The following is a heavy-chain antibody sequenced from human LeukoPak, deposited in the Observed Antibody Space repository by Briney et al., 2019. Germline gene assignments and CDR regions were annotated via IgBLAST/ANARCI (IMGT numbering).Heavy chain of an antibody. V-gene: IGHV1-69*05. D-gene: IGHD3-22*01. Sequence: SVKVSCKASGYTFTSYDISWVRQAPGQGLEWMGGIIPIFGTANYAQKFQGRVTITTDESTSTAYMELSSLRSEDTAVYYCARGSYYYDSSGYYCLGYWGQGTLVTVSS. CDR3: ARGSYYYDSSGYYCLGY. J-gene: IGHJ4*02. CDR1: GYTFTSYD. CDR2: IIPIFGTA.